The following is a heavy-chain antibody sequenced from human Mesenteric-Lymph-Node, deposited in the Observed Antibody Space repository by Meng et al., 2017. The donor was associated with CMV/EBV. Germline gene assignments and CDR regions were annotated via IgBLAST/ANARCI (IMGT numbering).Heavy chain of an antibody. J-gene: IGHJ3*02. CDR1: GYTFTTYG. CDR2: SSPYNVNT. CDR3: ARLFVVVPAAIPWIHDAFDI. D-gene: IGHD2-2*01. V-gene: IGHV1-18*01. Sequence: ASVKVSCKASGYTFTTYGISWVRQAPGQGLEWMGWSSPYNVNTNYVQKLQGRVTMTTDTSTSTAYMELSSLRSEDTAVYYCARLFVVVPAAIPWIHDAFDIWGQGTMVTVSS.